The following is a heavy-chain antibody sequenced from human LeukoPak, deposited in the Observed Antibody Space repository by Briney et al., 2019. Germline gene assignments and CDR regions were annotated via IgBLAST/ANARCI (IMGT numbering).Heavy chain of an antibody. V-gene: IGHV3-9*01. D-gene: IGHD2-21*01. Sequence: GGSLRPSCAASGFTFDDYAMHWVRQAPGKGLEWVSGITWNSGRIAYADSVKGRFIISRDNAKNSLYLQLNSVRAEDTALYYCTKVKIMRASIPDAFDIWGQGTIVTVSS. CDR3: TKVKIMRASIPDAFDI. CDR2: ITWNSGRI. J-gene: IGHJ3*02. CDR1: GFTFDDYA.